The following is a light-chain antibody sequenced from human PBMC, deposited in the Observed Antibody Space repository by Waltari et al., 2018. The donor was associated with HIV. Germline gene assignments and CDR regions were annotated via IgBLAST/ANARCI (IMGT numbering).Light chain of an antibody. CDR2: DVS. V-gene: IGLV2-11*01. J-gene: IGLJ2*01. Sequence: QSALTQPRSVSGSHGQSVTISCTGTSSDVGVYNFVSWYQQHPGKAPKLMIYDVSKRPSGVPDRFSRSKSGNTASLTISGLQAEYEADYYCCSYAGSYPVVFGGGTKLTVL. CDR1: SSDVGVYNF. CDR3: CSYAGSYPVV.